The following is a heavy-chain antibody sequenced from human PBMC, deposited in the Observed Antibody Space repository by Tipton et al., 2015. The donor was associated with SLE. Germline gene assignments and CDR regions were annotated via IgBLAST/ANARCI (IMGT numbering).Heavy chain of an antibody. Sequence: QSGPEVKKPGSSVKVSCKASGGTFSSYAISWVRQAPGQGLEWMGGIIPIFGTANYAQKFQGRVTITTDESTSTAYMELSSLRSEDTAVYYCARDPYSSSRTWYYGMDVWGQGTTVTVSS. V-gene: IGHV1-69*05. CDR3: ARDPYSSSRTWYYGMDV. D-gene: IGHD6-13*01. CDR1: GGTFSSYA. J-gene: IGHJ6*02. CDR2: IIPIFGTA.